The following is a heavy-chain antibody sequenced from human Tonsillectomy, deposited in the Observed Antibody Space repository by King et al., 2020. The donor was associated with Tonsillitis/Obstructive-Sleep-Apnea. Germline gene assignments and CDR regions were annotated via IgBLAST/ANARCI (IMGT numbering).Heavy chain of an antibody. D-gene: IGHD1-26*01. CDR2: IDPSDSYT. J-gene: IGHJ3*02. Sequence: VQLVESGEEVKKPGESLRISCKGSGYSFTNYWISWVRQMPGKGLEWMGKIDPSDSYTNYRPSFQGHVTISADKSISTAYLQWSGLKASDTAMYYCARHLSGSYYVTAFDIWGQGTMVTVSS. V-gene: IGHV5-10-1*03. CDR3: ARHLSGSYYVTAFDI. CDR1: GYSFTNYW.